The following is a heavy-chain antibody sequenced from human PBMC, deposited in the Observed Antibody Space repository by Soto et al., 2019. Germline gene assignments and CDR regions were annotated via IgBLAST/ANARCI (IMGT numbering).Heavy chain of an antibody. J-gene: IGHJ6*02. CDR2: INPNSGGT. Sequence: ASVKVSCKASGCTFTGYYIYWVRQAPGQGXEWMGWINPNSGGTNYAQKFQGRVTMARDTSINTAYMELSRLRFDDTAVYYCARDQNYYDSSSYRGGMDVWGQGTTVTVCS. CDR1: GCTFTGYY. CDR3: ARDQNYYDSSSYRGGMDV. D-gene: IGHD3-22*01. V-gene: IGHV1-2*02.